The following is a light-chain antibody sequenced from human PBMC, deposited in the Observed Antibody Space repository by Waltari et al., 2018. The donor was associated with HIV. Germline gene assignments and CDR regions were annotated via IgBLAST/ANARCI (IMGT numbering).Light chain of an antibody. CDR2: AKN. CDR1: SSNIGNNY. Sequence: QSVLTQPPSVSAAPGQKVTISCSGSSSNIGNNYVSWYQQLPGTAPKLLIYAKNKRPSGIPDRCSGSKSGTSATLGITGLQTGDEADYYCGTWDSSLSAGVFGGGTKLTVL. CDR3: GTWDSSLSAGV. V-gene: IGLV1-51*01. J-gene: IGLJ3*02.